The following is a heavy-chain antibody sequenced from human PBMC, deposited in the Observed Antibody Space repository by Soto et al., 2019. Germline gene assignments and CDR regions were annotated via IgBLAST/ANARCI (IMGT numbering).Heavy chain of an antibody. V-gene: IGHV1-18*01. CDR3: ARGGYYDSSGSRNYHYYGMDA. CDR2: ISPYDDNT. CDR1: GYSFNSYG. J-gene: IGHJ6*02. Sequence: QVQLVQSGSEVKKPGASVKVSCKASGYSFNSYGISWVRQAPGQGLEWLGWISPYDDNTKYAQSLQGRVTMTTDTSTRTAYMELRSLRSDDTAVYYCARGGYYDSSGSRNYHYYGMDAWGQGTTVTVSS. D-gene: IGHD3-22*01.